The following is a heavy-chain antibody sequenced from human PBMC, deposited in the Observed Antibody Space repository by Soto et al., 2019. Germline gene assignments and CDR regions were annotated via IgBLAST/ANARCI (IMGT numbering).Heavy chain of an antibody. CDR2: INHSGST. CDR1: GGSFSGYY. CDR3: ARGGGYCSGTSCYALNS. Sequence: QVQLQQWGAGLLKPSETLSLTCAVYGGSFSGYYWSWIRQPPGKGLEWIGEINHSGSTNYNPSLERRVTISVDSSKNQFSLKLSSVTAADSAVYYCARGGGYCSGTSCYALNSWGQGTLVTVSS. J-gene: IGHJ4*02. D-gene: IGHD2-2*01. V-gene: IGHV4-34*01.